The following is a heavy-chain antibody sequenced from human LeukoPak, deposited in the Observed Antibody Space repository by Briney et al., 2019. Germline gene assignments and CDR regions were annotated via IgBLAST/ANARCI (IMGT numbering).Heavy chain of an antibody. CDR2: IASDGNY. Sequence: GGSLRLSCAASGFTFTHYGMHWVRQAPGKGLEWVAYIASDGNYEYGAYVKGRFTISRDNSRNTVYLQMDSLRAEDTAVYYCARDRDGGFAFDIWGQGTLVTVSS. J-gene: IGHJ3*02. CDR3: ARDRDGGFAFDI. CDR1: GFTFTHYG. V-gene: IGHV3-30*02. D-gene: IGHD2-15*01.